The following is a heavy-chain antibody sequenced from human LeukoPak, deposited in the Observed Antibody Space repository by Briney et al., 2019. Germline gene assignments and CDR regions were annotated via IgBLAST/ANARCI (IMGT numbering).Heavy chain of an antibody. J-gene: IGHJ4*02. CDR1: GFALSMYT. CDR2: ASYDGGNK. V-gene: IGHV3-30-3*01. CDR3: ARDPGAFPYFFDN. Sequence: GGSLRLSCVASGFALSMYTLHWVRQAPGKGLECVAVASYDGGNKYYADSVKGRFTISRDNSKNTLYLQMHSLRVEDTAVYFCARDPGAFPYFFDNWGQGTLVTVSS. D-gene: IGHD4/OR15-4a*01.